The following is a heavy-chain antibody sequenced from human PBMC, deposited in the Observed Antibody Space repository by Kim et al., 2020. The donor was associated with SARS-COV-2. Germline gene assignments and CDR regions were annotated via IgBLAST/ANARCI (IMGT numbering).Heavy chain of an antibody. V-gene: IGHV3-73*01. CDR1: GFTFSGSA. J-gene: IGHJ6*02. D-gene: IGHD2-2*02. Sequence: GGSLRLSCAASGFTFSGSAMHWVRQASGKGLEWVGRIRSKANSYATAYAASVKGRFTISRDDSKNTAYLQMNSLKTEDTAVYYCTRRRDGYCSSTSCYTRPDYCYGMDVWGQGTTVTVSS. CDR2: IRSKANSYAT. CDR3: TRRRDGYCSSTSCYTRPDYCYGMDV.